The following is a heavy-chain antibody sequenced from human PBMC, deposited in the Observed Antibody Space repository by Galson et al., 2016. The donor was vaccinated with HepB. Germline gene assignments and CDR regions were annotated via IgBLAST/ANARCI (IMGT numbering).Heavy chain of an antibody. Sequence: SVKVSCKASGYTFSSYGINWLRQAPGQGLEWMGWISPYNGNTHYAQKLQGRVTVTTDTSTSTAYMELRSLRSEDTAVYYCARRDTAMVHDYWGQGTPVTVSS. CDR3: ARRDTAMVHDY. J-gene: IGHJ4*02. D-gene: IGHD5-18*01. V-gene: IGHV1-18*04. CDR1: GYTFSSYG. CDR2: ISPYNGNT.